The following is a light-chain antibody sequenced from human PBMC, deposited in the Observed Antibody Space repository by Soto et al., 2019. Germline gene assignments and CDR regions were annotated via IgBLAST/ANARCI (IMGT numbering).Light chain of an antibody. CDR2: SNN. J-gene: IGLJ1*01. Sequence: QSLLTQPPSASGTPGQRVTIPCSGTSSNIGSNTVNWYQHLSGTAPKLLIYSNNQRPSLVPDRFSVSKSGTSSSLAISGLQAEDEADYYCGACDDSLKGFYVFGTGTKVTGL. CDR3: GACDDSLKGFYV. CDR1: SSNIGSNT. V-gene: IGLV1-44*01.